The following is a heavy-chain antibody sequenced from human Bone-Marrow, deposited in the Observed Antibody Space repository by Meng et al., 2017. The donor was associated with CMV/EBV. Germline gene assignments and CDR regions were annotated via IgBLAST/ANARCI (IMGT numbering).Heavy chain of an antibody. CDR1: GGSFSGYY. V-gene: IGHV4-34*01. Sequence: SETLSLTCAVYGGSFSGYYWSWIRQPPGKGLEWIGEINHSGSTNYNPSLKSRVTISVDTSKKQFSLKLSSVTAADTAVYYCAREAYYYGSGSHFDYWCQGTLVTVSS. CDR3: AREAYYYGSGSHFDY. J-gene: IGHJ4*02. D-gene: IGHD3-10*01. CDR2: INHSGST.